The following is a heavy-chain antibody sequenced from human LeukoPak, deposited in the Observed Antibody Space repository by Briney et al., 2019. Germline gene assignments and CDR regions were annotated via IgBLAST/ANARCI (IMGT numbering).Heavy chain of an antibody. J-gene: IGHJ4*02. CDR3: VRGRPFGPMYYFDY. D-gene: IGHD3-10*01. CDR1: GGIRSYY. CDR2: IYYSGST. Sequence: SETLSLTCTVSGGIRSYYWSRIRQPPGKELEWIGYIYYSGSTNYNPSLKSRVTISVDTSKKQFSLKLSSLTAADTAVYYCVRGRPFGPMYYFDYWGQVTLVTVSS. V-gene: IGHV4-59*08.